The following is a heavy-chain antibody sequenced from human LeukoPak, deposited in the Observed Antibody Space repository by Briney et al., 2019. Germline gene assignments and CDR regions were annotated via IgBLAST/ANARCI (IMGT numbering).Heavy chain of an antibody. J-gene: IGHJ4*02. CDR2: FHHPGTT. V-gene: IGHV4-38-2*02. D-gene: IGHD1-20*01. CDR3: ARDPGYTANWNYFDY. CDR1: GYSISSGYY. Sequence: SETLSLTCVVSGYSISSGYYWGWIRQPPGNGLEWIGTFHHPGTTYYNPSLSSRVTISVDTSKNQFSLRLNSVTAADTAVYFCARDPGYTANWNYFDYWGQGALVTVSS.